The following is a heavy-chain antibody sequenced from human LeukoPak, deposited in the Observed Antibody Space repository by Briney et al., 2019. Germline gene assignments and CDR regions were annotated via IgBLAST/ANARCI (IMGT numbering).Heavy chain of an antibody. Sequence: GGSLRLSCAASGFTFSNYETNWVRQAPGKGLEWVSYISSSGSTLYYADSVKGRFTISRDNAKNSLYLQMNSLRAEDTAVYYCARYRSDDFGAFDIWGQGTMVTVSS. CDR2: ISSSGSTL. V-gene: IGHV3-48*03. J-gene: IGHJ3*02. D-gene: IGHD4/OR15-4a*01. CDR1: GFTFSNYE. CDR3: ARYRSDDFGAFDI.